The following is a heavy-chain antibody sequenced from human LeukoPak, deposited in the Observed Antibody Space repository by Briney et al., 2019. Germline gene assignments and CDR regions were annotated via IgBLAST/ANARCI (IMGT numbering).Heavy chain of an antibody. J-gene: IGHJ4*02. D-gene: IGHD3-10*01. CDR2: INHSGST. CDR1: GGSFSGYY. Sequence: LETLSLTCAVYGGSFSGYYWSWIRQPPGKGLEWIGEINHSGSTNYNPSLKSRVTISVDTSKNQFSLKLSSVTAADTAVYYCARVNVLLWFGELLYAGYFDYWGQGTLVTVSS. CDR3: ARVNVLLWFGELLYAGYFDY. V-gene: IGHV4-34*01.